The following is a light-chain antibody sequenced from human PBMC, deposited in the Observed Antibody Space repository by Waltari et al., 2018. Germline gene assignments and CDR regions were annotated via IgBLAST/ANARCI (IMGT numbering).Light chain of an antibody. J-gene: IGLJ3*02. CDR2: EGT. CDR1: TSDVGSYNL. Sequence: QSALTQPASVSGSPGQSITIACTGTTSDVGSYNLSSWYKHHPGKAPKLMIYEGTQRPSGVSDRFSGSKSGDTASLTISGLQAEDEADYYCCSYVRDITWVFGGGTKLTVL. V-gene: IGLV2-23*01. CDR3: CSYVRDITWV.